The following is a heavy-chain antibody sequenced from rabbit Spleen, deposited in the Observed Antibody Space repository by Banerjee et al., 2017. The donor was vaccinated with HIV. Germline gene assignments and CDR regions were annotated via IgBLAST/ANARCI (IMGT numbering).Heavy chain of an antibody. CDR2: TYAGSSGST. Sequence: QEQLVESGGGLVKPGASLTLTCTASGFSFTSGYDMCWVRQAPGKGLEWIACTYAGSSGSTYYASWAKGRFTISKTSSTTVTLQMTSLTAADTATYFCARDTGSSFSTYGMDLWGPGTLVTVS. D-gene: IGHD8-1*01. J-gene: IGHJ6*01. CDR1: GFSFTSGYD. CDR3: ARDTGSSFSTYGMDL. V-gene: IGHV1S45*01.